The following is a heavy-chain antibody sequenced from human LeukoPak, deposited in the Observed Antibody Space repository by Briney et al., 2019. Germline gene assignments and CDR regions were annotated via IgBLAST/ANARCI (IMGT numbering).Heavy chain of an antibody. CDR3: ARQWLVSPLFDY. CDR1: GGSLSGYY. CDR2: INHSGST. D-gene: IGHD6-19*01. J-gene: IGHJ4*02. Sequence: TSETLSLTCAVYGGSLSGYYWSWIRQPPGKGLEWIGEINHSGSTNYNPSLKSRVTISVDTSKNQLSLKLSSMTAADTAAYYCARQWLVSPLFDYWGQGTLVTVSS. V-gene: IGHV4-34*01.